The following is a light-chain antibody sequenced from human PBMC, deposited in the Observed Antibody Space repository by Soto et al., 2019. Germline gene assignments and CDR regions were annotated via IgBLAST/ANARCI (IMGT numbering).Light chain of an antibody. CDR1: SSDVGAYKF. Sequence: QSALTQPPSASWSPGQSVTIACTGTSSDVGAYKFVSWYQQNPGKAPKLIIYDVTKRPTGVPDRFSGSKSGNTASLTVSGLQAEDEADYYCSSYAGNSNYVFGSGTKVTVL. CDR3: SSYAGNSNYV. J-gene: IGLJ1*01. CDR2: DVT. V-gene: IGLV2-8*01.